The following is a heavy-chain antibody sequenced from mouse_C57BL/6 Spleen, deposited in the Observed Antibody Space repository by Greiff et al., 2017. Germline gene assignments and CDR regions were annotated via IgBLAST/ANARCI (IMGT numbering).Heavy chain of an antibody. CDR2: IYPGSGST. V-gene: IGHV1-55*01. CDR1: GYTFTSYW. Sequence: QVQLQQPGAELVKPGASVKMSCKASGYTFTSYWITWVKQRPGQGLEWIGDIYPGSGSTNYNEKFKSKATLTVDTSSSTAYMQLSSLTAEDAAVYYCAREEGTRAMDYWGQGTSVTVSS. CDR3: AREEGTRAMDY. J-gene: IGHJ4*01. D-gene: IGHD2-13*01.